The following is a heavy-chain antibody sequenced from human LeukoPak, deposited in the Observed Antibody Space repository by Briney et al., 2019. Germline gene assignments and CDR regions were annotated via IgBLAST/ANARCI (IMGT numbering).Heavy chain of an antibody. Sequence: SETLSLTCTVSGYSISSGYYWGWIRQPPGKGLEWIGYFYYSGSTNYNPSLKSRVTISGDTSKNQFSLKLTSVTAADTAVYYCARVRLQYYYYMDVWGKGTTVTVSS. J-gene: IGHJ6*03. CDR3: ARVRLQYYYYMDV. V-gene: IGHV4-38-2*02. CDR2: FYYSGST. D-gene: IGHD4-11*01. CDR1: GYSISSGYY.